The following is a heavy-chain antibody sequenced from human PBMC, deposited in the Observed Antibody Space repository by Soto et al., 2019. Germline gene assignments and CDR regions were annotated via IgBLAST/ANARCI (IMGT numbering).Heavy chain of an antibody. CDR1: GFSLSTSGVG. CDR3: ARPYYDSSAYYYYFDL. J-gene: IGHJ2*01. V-gene: IGHV2-5*02. D-gene: IGHD3-22*01. Sequence: QITLKESGPTLVKPTQTLTLTCTFSGFSLSTSGVGVAWIRQPPGKALEWLALIYWDDDKRYSPSLKSRLTITKAASKNQVVITMTNMDPVDTATYYCARPYYDSSAYYYYFDLWGRGTLVTVSS. CDR2: IYWDDDK.